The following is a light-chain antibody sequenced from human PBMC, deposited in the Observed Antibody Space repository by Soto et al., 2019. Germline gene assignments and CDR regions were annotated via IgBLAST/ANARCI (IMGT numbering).Light chain of an antibody. CDR1: QSVRDTY. CDR2: GAS. V-gene: IGKV3-20*01. CDR3: QQYGRSKRWT. J-gene: IGKJ1*01. Sequence: IVLTQSPDTLSLSPGERATLSCRASQSVRDTYLAWYQQKPGQAPRLLIHGASTRATGIPDRFSGGGTGTDFNLNISRVEPEDFAMYYCQQYGRSKRWTFGQGTKVDIK.